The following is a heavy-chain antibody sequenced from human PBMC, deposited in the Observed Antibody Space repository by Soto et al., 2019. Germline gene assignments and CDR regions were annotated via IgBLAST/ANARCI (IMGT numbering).Heavy chain of an antibody. D-gene: IGHD5-12*01. CDR3: ASMGLVRGTSLKYSGYVSAVEPTTMDY. V-gene: IGHV4-30-4*01. Sequence: NPSETLSLTCTVSGGSISSGDSYWRWIRQPPGKGLDWLGYIYYSGSTYYNPSLKSRVTISVDTSKNQFSLKRSSVTAADTAVYYCASMGLVRGTSLKYSGYVSAVEPTTMDYWGQGTLVTVSS. J-gene: IGHJ4*02. CDR1: GGSISSGDSY. CDR2: IYYSGST.